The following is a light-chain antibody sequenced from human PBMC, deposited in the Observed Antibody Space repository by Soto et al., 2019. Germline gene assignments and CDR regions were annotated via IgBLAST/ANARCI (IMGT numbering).Light chain of an antibody. V-gene: IGLV4-69*01. CDR1: SGHSSYA. CDR2: LNSDGSH. J-gene: IGLJ1*01. Sequence: QSVLTQSPSASASLGASVKLTCTLSSGHSSYAIAWHQQQPEKGPRYLMKLNSDGSHSKGDGIPDRFSGSSSGAERYLTIPSRQSEDEADYYCQTWGTGIHYVFGTGTKVTVL. CDR3: QTWGTGIHYV.